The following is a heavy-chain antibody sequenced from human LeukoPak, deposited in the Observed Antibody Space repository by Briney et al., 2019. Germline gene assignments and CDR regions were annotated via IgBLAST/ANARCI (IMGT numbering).Heavy chain of an antibody. CDR3: ARDQVYYDFWSGYYTRYYYYYMDV. J-gene: IGHJ6*03. CDR2: INHSGST. CDR1: GGSFSGYY. D-gene: IGHD3-3*01. V-gene: IGHV4-34*01. Sequence: SETLSLTCAVYGGSFSGYYWSWIRQPPGKGLEWIGEINHSGSTNYNPSLKSRVTISVDTSKNQFSLKLSSVTAADTAVYYCARDQVYYDFWSGYYTRYYYYYMDVWGKGTTVTVSS.